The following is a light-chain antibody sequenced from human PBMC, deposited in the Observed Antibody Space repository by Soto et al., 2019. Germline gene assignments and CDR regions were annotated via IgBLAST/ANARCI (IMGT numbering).Light chain of an antibody. J-gene: IGLJ1*01. CDR1: SSDVGGYNY. V-gene: IGLV2-14*03. CDR2: DVS. Sequence: QSVLTQAASVSGSPGQSITISCTRTSSDVGGYNYVSWYQHHPGKVPQLMIYDVSNRPSGVSNRFSGSKSGNTASLTISGLQAEDEADYYCYSYTSSNTYVFGTGTKVTVL. CDR3: YSYTSSNTYV.